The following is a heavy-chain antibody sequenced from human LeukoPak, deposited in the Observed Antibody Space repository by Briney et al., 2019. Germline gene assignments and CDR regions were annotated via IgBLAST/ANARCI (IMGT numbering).Heavy chain of an antibody. D-gene: IGHD2-15*01. J-gene: IGHJ3*02. CDR2: IYYSGST. V-gene: IGHV4-39*01. CDR1: GGSISSSSYY. Sequence: SETLSLTCTVSGGSISSSSYYWGWIRQPPGKGLEWIGSIYYSGSTYYNPSLKSRVTISVDTSKNQFSLKLSSVTAADTAVYYCARHYCSGGSCYVYDAFDIWGQGTMVTVSS. CDR3: ARHYCSGGSCYVYDAFDI.